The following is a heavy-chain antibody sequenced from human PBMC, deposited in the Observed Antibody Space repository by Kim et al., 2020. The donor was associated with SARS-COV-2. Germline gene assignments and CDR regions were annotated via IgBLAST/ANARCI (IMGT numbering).Heavy chain of an antibody. CDR2: IIPIFGTA. D-gene: IGHD4-17*01. Sequence: SVKVSCKASGGTFSSYAISWVRQAPGQGLEWMGGIIPIFGTANYAQKFQGRVTITADESTSTAYMELSSLRSEDTAVYYCARDTPTTVTTWRVGNWFDPWGQGTLVTVSS. CDR3: ARDTPTTVTTWRVGNWFDP. V-gene: IGHV1-69*13. CDR1: GGTFSSYA. J-gene: IGHJ5*02.